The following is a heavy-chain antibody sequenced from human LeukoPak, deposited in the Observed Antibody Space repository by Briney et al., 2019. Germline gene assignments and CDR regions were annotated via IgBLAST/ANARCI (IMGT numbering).Heavy chain of an antibody. CDR1: GYTFTSYY. CDR2: INPSGGST. V-gene: IGHV1-46*01. D-gene: IGHD5-24*01. CDR3: ACFGRDGYPFDY. J-gene: IGHJ4*02. Sequence: ASVKVSCKASGYTFTSYYMHWVRQAPGQGLEWMGIINPSGGSTSYAQKFQGRVTMTRDMSTSTVYMELSSLRSEDTAVYYCACFGRDGYPFDYWGQGTLVTVSS.